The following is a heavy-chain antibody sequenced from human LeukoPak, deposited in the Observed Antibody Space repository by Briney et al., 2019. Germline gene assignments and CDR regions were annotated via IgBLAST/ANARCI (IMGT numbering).Heavy chain of an antibody. V-gene: IGHV3-30*03. CDR3: ATTGYSSDY. D-gene: IGHD5-18*01. Sequence: GGSLGLSCAASGFTFSSYGMHWVRQAPGKGLEWVAVISYDGSNKYYADSVKGRFTISRDNSKNTLYLQMNSLRAEDTAVYYCATTGYSSDYWGQGTLVTVSS. J-gene: IGHJ4*02. CDR1: GFTFSSYG. CDR2: ISYDGSNK.